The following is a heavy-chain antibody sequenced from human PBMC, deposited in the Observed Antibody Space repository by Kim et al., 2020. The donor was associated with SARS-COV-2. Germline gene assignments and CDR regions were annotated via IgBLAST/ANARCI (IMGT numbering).Heavy chain of an antibody. D-gene: IGHD6-6*01. CDR1: GFTFSSYA. J-gene: IGHJ4*02. Sequence: GGSLRLSCAASGFTFSSYAMSWVRQAPGKGLEWVSAISGSGGSTYYADSVKGRFTISRDNSKNTLYLQMNSLRAEDTAVYYCAKDGQLELGRPYYFDYWGQGTLVTVSS. V-gene: IGHV3-23*01. CDR3: AKDGQLELGRPYYFDY. CDR2: ISGSGGST.